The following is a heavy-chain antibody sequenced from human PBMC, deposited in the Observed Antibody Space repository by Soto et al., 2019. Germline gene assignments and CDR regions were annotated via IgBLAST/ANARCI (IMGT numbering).Heavy chain of an antibody. CDR1: GGTFSSYA. CDR2: IIPIFGTA. Sequence: QVQLVQSGAEVKKPGSSVKVSCKASGGTFSSYAISWVRQAPGQGLEWIGGIIPIFGTANYAQKFQGRVTITADESTSPAYMELSSLRSEDTAVYYCARRGVRAAAGRHYYYGMDVWGQGTTVTVSS. CDR3: ARRGVRAAAGRHYYYGMDV. V-gene: IGHV1-69*01. J-gene: IGHJ6*02. D-gene: IGHD6-13*01.